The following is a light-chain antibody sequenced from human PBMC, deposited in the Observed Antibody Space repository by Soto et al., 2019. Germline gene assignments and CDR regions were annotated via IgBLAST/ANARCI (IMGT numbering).Light chain of an antibody. CDR3: QQINSYPH. J-gene: IGKJ5*01. Sequence: DIQMNQYPSSLSASVGDRLTMTCRASQDIRSFLAWYQPKPGKAPNLLIYGASTLQSGVPSRFSGSGSGTEFTLTISSLQPEDFATYDCQQINSYPHFGQGTRLEIK. CDR2: GAS. V-gene: IGKV1-9*01. CDR1: QDIRSF.